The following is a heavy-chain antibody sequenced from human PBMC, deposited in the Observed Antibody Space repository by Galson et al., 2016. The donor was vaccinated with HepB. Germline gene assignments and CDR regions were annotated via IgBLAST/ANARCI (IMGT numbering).Heavy chain of an antibody. V-gene: IGHV3-72*01. CDR1: GFIFSDHY. CDR3: TRWGASSKYAMDD. J-gene: IGHJ6*02. D-gene: IGHD2-2*01. Sequence: SLRLSCAASGFIFSDHYMDWVRQAPGKGLEWIGRSRNKANSYSTEYAASVKGRFTISRDDSKNSLYLQMNSLKIGDAAVYYCTRWGASSKYAMDDWGQGTTVTVSS. CDR2: SRNKANSYST.